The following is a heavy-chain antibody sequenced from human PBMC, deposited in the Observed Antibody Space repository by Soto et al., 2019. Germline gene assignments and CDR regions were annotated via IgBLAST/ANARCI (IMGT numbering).Heavy chain of an antibody. CDR1: GYTFTGYY. D-gene: IGHD6-13*01. Sequence: ASVKVSCKASGYTFTGYYMHWVRQAPGQGLEWMGWINPNSGGTNYAQKFQGWVTMTRDTSISTAYMELSRLRSDDTAVYYCAREDPGIAAAGTDAFDIWGQGTMVTVSS. J-gene: IGHJ3*02. CDR2: INPNSGGT. CDR3: AREDPGIAAAGTDAFDI. V-gene: IGHV1-2*04.